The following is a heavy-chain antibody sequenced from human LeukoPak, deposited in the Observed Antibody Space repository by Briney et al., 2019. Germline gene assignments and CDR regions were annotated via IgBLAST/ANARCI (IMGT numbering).Heavy chain of an antibody. J-gene: IGHJ4*02. Sequence: PSETLSLTCAVYGGSFSGYYWSWIRQPPGKGLEWIGEINHSGSTNYNPSLKSRVTISVDTSKNRFSLKLSSVTAADTAVYYCARHFGRYCSSTSCSFDYWGQGTLVTVSS. CDR3: ARHFGRYCSSTSCSFDY. D-gene: IGHD2-2*01. CDR2: INHSGST. V-gene: IGHV4-34*01. CDR1: GGSFSGYY.